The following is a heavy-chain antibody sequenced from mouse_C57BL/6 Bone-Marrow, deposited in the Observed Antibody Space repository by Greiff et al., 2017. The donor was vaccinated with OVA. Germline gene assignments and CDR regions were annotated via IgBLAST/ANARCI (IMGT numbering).Heavy chain of an antibody. Sequence: EVKVEESGPGLVKPSQSLSLTCSVTGYSITSGYYWNWIRQFPGNKLEWMGYISYDGSNNYNPSLKNRISITRDTSKNQFFLKLNSVTTEDTATYYCAREGLVWYFDVWGTGTTVTVSS. D-gene: IGHD3-3*01. CDR3: AREGLVWYFDV. CDR1: GYSITSGYY. J-gene: IGHJ1*03. CDR2: ISYDGSN. V-gene: IGHV3-6*01.